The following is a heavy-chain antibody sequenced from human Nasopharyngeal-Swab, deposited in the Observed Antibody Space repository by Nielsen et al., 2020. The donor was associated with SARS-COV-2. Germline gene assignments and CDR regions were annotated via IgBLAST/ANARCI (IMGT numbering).Heavy chain of an antibody. J-gene: IGHJ6*02. Sequence: GGSLRLSCAASGFTFSSYWMHWVRQAPGKGLVWVSRINSDGGSTSYADSVKGRFTISRDNAKNTLYLQMNSLRAEDTAVYYCARELAAAGTGGYYYYYGMDVWGQGTTVTVSS. CDR1: GFTFSSYW. CDR2: INSDGGST. V-gene: IGHV3-74*01. D-gene: IGHD6-13*01. CDR3: ARELAAAGTGGYYYYYGMDV.